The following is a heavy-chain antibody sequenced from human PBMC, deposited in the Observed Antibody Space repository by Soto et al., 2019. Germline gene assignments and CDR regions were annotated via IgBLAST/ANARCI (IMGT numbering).Heavy chain of an antibody. Sequence: QLQLQEPGSGLVKPSQTLSLTCAVSGGSISSGGYSWSWIRQPPGKGLEWIGYIYYSGSTYYNPSLKSRVTNSVDRSKNQFSLKAGSVTAADTAVYYCARVPDRWGQGTLVTVSS. CDR3: ARVPDR. D-gene: IGHD2-2*01. CDR1: GGSISSGGYS. V-gene: IGHV4-30-2*01. J-gene: IGHJ5*02. CDR2: IYYSGST.